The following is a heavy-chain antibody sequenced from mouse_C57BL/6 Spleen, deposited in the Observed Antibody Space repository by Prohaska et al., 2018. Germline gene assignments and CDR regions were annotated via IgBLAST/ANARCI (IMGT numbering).Heavy chain of an antibody. V-gene: IGHV14-4*01. J-gene: IGHJ3*01. CDR1: GFNIKDDY. CDR2: IDPENGDT. CDR3: TTRSPWLAY. Sequence: SWAVLVRPGASVKLSCPASGFNIKDDYMHWVKQRPEQGLEWIGWIDPENGDTEYASKFQGKATITADTSSNTAYLQLSSLTSEDTAVYYCTTRSPWLAYWGQGTLVTVSA.